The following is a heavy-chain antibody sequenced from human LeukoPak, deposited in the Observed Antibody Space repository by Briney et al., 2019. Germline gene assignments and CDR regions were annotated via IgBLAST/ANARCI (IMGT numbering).Heavy chain of an antibody. CDR1: GFTFSWSW. CDR3: ARDPEGGACDY. D-gene: IGHD1-26*01. V-gene: IGHV3-7*01. J-gene: IGHJ4*02. Sequence: GGSLRLSCVASGFTFSWSWMSWVSQAPGKGLEWVANIKHDGSEKYYVDSVKGRFTISRDDAKDSVYLQMNSLRAEDTAIYYCARDPEGGACDYWGQGTLVTVSS. CDR2: IKHDGSEK.